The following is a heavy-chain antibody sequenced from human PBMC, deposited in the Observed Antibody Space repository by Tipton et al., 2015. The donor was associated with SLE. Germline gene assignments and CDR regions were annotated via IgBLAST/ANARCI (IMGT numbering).Heavy chain of an antibody. CDR1: GGSFSGYY. CDR2: INHSGST. D-gene: IGHD1-26*01. CDR3: ARGGGPWGYYFDN. Sequence: TLSLTCAVYGGSFSGYYWSWIRQPPGKGLEWIGEINHSGSTNYNPSLKSRVTISVDTSKNQFSLRLKSVTAADTAVYYCARGGGPWGYYFDNWGQGTQVTVSS. J-gene: IGHJ4*02. V-gene: IGHV4-34*01.